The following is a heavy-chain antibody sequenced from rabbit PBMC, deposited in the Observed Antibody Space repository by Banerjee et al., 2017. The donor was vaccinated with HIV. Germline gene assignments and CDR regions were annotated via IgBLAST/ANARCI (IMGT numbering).Heavy chain of an antibody. CDR2: IYTSSGST. J-gene: IGHJ3*01. D-gene: IGHD6-1*01. CDR3: ATDVTYGVAGYAYTLTRLDL. Sequence: QEQLEESGGDLVKPEASLTLTCTASGFSFSSSYWICWVRQAPGKGLELIACIYTSSGSTWYASWVNGRFTISRSTSLNTVTLQMTSLTAADTATYFCATDVTYGVAGYAYTLTRLDLWGPGTLVTVS. V-gene: IGHV1S43*01. CDR1: GFSFSSSYW.